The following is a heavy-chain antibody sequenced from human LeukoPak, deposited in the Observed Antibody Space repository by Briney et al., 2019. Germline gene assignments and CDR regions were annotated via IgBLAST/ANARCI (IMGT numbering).Heavy chain of an antibody. V-gene: IGHV4-61*02. D-gene: IGHD1-7*01. CDR3: ARDGETGTTYHYYYYMDV. CDR2: IYTSGST. Sequence: PSETLSLTCTVSGGSISSGSYYWSWIRQPAGKGLEWIGRIYTSGSTNYNPSLKSRVTISVDTSKNQFSLKLSSVTAADTAVYYCARDGETGTTYHYYYYMDVWGKGTTVTVSS. J-gene: IGHJ6*03. CDR1: GGSISSGSYY.